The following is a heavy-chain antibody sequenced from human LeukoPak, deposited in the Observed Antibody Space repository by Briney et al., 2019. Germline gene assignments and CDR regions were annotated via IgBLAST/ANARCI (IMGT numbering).Heavy chain of an antibody. D-gene: IGHD1-1*01. Sequence: SETLSLTCTVSGGSISSGDYYWSWIRQPPGKGLEWIGYIYYSGSTYYNPSLKSRVTIPVDTSKNQFSLKLSSVTAADTAVYYCTRGRYNNWFDPWGQGTLVTVSS. J-gene: IGHJ5*02. CDR1: GGSISSGDYY. V-gene: IGHV4-30-4*01. CDR3: TRGRYNNWFDP. CDR2: IYYSGST.